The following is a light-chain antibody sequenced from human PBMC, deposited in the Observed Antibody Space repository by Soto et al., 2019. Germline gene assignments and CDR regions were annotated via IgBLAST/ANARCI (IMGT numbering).Light chain of an antibody. CDR2: KAS. CDR3: QQYNTYSLLT. J-gene: IGKJ4*01. V-gene: IGKV1-5*03. Sequence: DIQMTQSPSTLSASVGDRVTITCRASQSIINWLGWYQQKPGKAPKLLIYKASSLESGVPSRFSGSGSGTEFTLTISSLQPDDFATYYCQQYNTYSLLTFGGGTKVDIK. CDR1: QSIINW.